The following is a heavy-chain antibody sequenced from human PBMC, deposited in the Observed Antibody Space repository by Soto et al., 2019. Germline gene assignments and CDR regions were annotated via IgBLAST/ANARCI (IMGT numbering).Heavy chain of an antibody. V-gene: IGHV1-2*02. CDR1: GYTFSGYY. CDR3: TRKVATFNFNL. D-gene: IGHD5-12*01. Sequence: SVKVSCKASGYTFSGYYLHWVRQAPGQGLEWMGWINPDTGGTNYSEKFQGRVTMTRDTSISTAYLEVNGLTSDDTAVFYCTRKVATFNFNLWGQGAQVTVSS. CDR2: INPDTGGT. J-gene: IGHJ4*02.